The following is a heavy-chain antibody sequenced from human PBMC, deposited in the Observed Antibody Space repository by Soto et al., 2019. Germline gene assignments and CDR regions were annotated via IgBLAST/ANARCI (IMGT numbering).Heavy chain of an antibody. CDR2: ISGSVGST. J-gene: IGHJ4*02. CDR1: AFSFRNYA. CDR3: ARSLSGRAYYFDY. V-gene: IGHV3-23*01. D-gene: IGHD3-3*01. Sequence: GGSLRLSCAASAFSFRNYAMTWVRQAPGKGLEWVASISGSVGSTYYGDSVKDRFTISRDNSKNTLYLQMSSLRADDTAVYYCARSLSGRAYYFDYWGQGTLVTVSS.